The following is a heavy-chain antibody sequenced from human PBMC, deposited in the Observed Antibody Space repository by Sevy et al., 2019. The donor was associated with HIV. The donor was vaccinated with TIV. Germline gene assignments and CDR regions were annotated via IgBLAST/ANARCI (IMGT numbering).Heavy chain of an antibody. Sequence: SETLSLSCTVSFSSGPISTSNSYWGWIRQPPGKGLEWIGSVHYRGSTYYHPSLKSRVTISIHTSRNLFSLELKSVTAADTAFYFCARHDGVNPEYFDSWGRGILVTVSS. CDR2: VHYRGST. CDR1: FSSGPISTSNSY. CDR3: ARHDGVNPEYFDS. V-gene: IGHV4-39*01. J-gene: IGHJ4*02. D-gene: IGHD4-17*01.